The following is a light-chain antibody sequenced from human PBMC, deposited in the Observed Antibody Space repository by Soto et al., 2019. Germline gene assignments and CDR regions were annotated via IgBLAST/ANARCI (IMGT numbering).Light chain of an antibody. CDR2: EGS. J-gene: IGLJ1*01. Sequence: QYVLTEPAAVSGSRGQPITFSCTVARSDVGTYNLVSWYQQHPNKTPKFIIYEGSKRPSGVSDRFSGSQSGNTASLTISGLQGDDEADYYCFSYAGSPTSYVFGSGTKVTVL. CDR1: RSDVGTYNL. V-gene: IGLV2-23*01. CDR3: FSYAGSPTSYV.